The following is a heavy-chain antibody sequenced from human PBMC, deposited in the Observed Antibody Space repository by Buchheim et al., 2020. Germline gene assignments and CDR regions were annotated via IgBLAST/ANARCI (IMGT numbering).Heavy chain of an antibody. V-gene: IGHV3-30*18. CDR1: GFTFSSYG. CDR2: ISYDGSNK. Sequence: QVQLVESGGGVVQPGRSLRLSCAASGFTFSSYGMHWVRQAPGKGLEWVAVISYDGSNKYYADSVKGRFTISRDNSQNTLYLQMNSLRAEDTAVYYCAKGPASTIFGVVIISGSYYMDVWGKGTT. CDR3: AKGPASTIFGVVIISGSYYMDV. D-gene: IGHD3-3*01. J-gene: IGHJ6*03.